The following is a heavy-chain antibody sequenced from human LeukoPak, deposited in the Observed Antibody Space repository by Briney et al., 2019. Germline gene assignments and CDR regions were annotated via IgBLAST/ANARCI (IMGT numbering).Heavy chain of an antibody. D-gene: IGHD1-26*01. CDR2: ISSSSSYI. CDR3: ASLVGATLATDY. Sequence: KPGGSLRLSCAASGFTFSSYSMNWVRQAPGKGLEWVSSISSSSSYIYYADSVKGRLTISRDNAKNSLYLQMNSLRAEDTAVYYCASLVGATLATDYWGQGTLVTVSS. J-gene: IGHJ4*02. CDR1: GFTFSSYS. V-gene: IGHV3-21*01.